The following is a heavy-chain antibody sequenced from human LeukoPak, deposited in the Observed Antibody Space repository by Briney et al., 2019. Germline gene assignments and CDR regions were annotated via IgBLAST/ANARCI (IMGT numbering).Heavy chain of an antibody. D-gene: IGHD3-3*01. J-gene: IGHJ4*02. CDR3: ARGPPGTRIDYDFWSGYYTGYYFDY. Sequence: SEPLSLPCTVSGGSISSYYWSWIRQPPGKGLEWIGEINHSGSTNYDPSLKSRVTISVDTSKNRFSLKLSSVTAADTAVYYCARGPPGTRIDYDFWSGYYTGYYFDYWGQGTLVTVSS. V-gene: IGHV4-34*01. CDR2: INHSGST. CDR1: GGSISSYY.